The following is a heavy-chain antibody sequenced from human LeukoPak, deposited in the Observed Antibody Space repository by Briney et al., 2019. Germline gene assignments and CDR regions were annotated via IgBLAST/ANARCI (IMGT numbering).Heavy chain of an antibody. CDR3: ARGYYDSSDFEYFQH. Sequence: ASVKASCKASGYSFTGYYMHWVRQAPGQGLEWMGWINPNSGDTNFAQNFQGRVTMTRDTSISTVYMELSRLRSDDTAVFYCARGYYDSSDFEYFQHWGQGTLVTVSS. CDR1: GYSFTGYY. V-gene: IGHV1-2*02. J-gene: IGHJ1*01. CDR2: INPNSGDT. D-gene: IGHD3-22*01.